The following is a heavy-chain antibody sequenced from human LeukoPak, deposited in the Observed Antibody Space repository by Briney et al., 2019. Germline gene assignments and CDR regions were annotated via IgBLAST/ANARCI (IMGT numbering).Heavy chain of an antibody. V-gene: IGHV3-7*03. Sequence: PGGSLRLSCAASGFTFSSYWMSWVRQAPGKGLEWVANIKQDGSEKYYADSVKGRFTISRDNSKNTLYLQMNSLRAEDTAQYYCAKDRPGSFKDWGQGTLVTVSS. J-gene: IGHJ4*02. CDR1: GFTFSSYW. CDR2: IKQDGSEK. D-gene: IGHD3-10*01. CDR3: AKDRPGSFKD.